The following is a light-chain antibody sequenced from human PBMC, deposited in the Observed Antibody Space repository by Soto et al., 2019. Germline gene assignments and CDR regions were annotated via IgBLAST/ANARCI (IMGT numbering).Light chain of an antibody. CDR3: SSYTTSSTYV. J-gene: IGLJ1*01. CDR1: SSDVGGYNY. CDR2: DVS. V-gene: IGLV2-14*01. Sequence: QSVLTQPASVSGSPGQSITISCTGTSSDVGGYNYVSWYHQHPGKAPKLLICDVSNRPSGVSNRFSGSKSGNTASLTISGLQAEDEADYYCSSYTTSSTYVFATGTKVTVL.